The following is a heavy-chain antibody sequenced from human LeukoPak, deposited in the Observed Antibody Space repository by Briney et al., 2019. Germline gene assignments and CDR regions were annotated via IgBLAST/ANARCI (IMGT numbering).Heavy chain of an antibody. CDR2: ISGSGGST. Sequence: PGGSLRLSCAASGFTFSSYAMSWVRQAPGKGLEWVSAISGSGGSTYYADSVKGRFTISRDNSKNTLYLQMNSLGAEDTAVYYCAKTLRQQLVNWFDPWGQGTLVTVSS. CDR3: AKTLRQQLVNWFDP. V-gene: IGHV3-23*01. D-gene: IGHD6-13*01. J-gene: IGHJ5*02. CDR1: GFTFSSYA.